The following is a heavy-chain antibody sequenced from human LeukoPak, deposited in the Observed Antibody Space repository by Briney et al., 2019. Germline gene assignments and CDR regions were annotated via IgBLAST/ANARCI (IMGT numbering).Heavy chain of an antibody. J-gene: IGHJ5*02. CDR3: ARDRPVAGANWFDP. V-gene: IGHV4-34*01. CDR1: GGSFSGYY. CDR2: INHSGST. D-gene: IGHD6-13*01. Sequence: SETLSLTCAVYGGSFSGYYWSWIRQPPGKGLEWIGEINHSGSTNYNPSLKSRVTISVDTSKNQFSLKLSSVTAADTAVYYCARDRPVAGANWFDPWGQGALVTVSS.